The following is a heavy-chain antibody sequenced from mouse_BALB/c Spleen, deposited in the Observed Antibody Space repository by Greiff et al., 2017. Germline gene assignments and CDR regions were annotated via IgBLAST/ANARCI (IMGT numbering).Heavy chain of an antibody. J-gene: IGHJ3*01. CDR1: GFTFSSFG. Sequence: EVMLVESGGGLVQPGGSRKLSCAASGFTFSSFGMHWVRQAPEKGLEWVAYISSGSSTIYCADTVKGRFTISRDNPKNTLFLQMTSLRSEDTAMYYCAREDLLRLPTFAYWGQGTLVTVSA. CDR2: ISSGSSTI. V-gene: IGHV5-17*02. D-gene: IGHD1-2*01. CDR3: AREDLLRLPTFAY.